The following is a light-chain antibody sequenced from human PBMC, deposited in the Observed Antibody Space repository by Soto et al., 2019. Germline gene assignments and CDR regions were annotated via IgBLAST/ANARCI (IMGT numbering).Light chain of an antibody. CDR2: GAS. CDR3: QQYGSLSWT. V-gene: IGKV3-20*01. CDR1: QSVSSNY. J-gene: IGKJ1*01. Sequence: DIVLTQSPGTLSLSPGERATLSCRASQSVSSNYLAWYQQKPGQAPRLLIYGASTRATGVPDRFSGSGSGTDFTLTISRLLPEDFAVYHCQQYGSLSWTFGQGTKCEIK.